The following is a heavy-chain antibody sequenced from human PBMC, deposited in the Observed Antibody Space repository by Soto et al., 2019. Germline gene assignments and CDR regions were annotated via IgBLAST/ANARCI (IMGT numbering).Heavy chain of an antibody. CDR1: GFTFSCCA. J-gene: IGHJ2*01. CDR2: IHGDGDYM. V-gene: IGHV3-23*01. CDR3: VKNSGGGSDTYGSVAS. Sequence: EVQLLDSGGGLVQPGGSLRLSCAASGFTFSCCAMSWVRQAPGKGLEWVATIHGDGDYMQYTDSVKGRFTISRDNSRNTLYLQMYGVRGDDTSVYYCVKNSGGGSDTYGSVASGGRGTVVTVSS. D-gene: IGHD1-26*01.